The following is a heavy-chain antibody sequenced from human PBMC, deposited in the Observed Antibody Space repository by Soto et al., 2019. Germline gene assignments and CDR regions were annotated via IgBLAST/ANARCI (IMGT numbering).Heavy chain of an antibody. Sequence: PSETLSLTCTVSGGSVSNYYWSWIRQPPGKGLEWIGYMYHSGSSNYNPSLKRRVTISVDTSKNQVSLEVTSVIAADTAVYYCARGPAGLYYHYGLDVWGQGTTVTVSS. CDR2: MYHSGSS. V-gene: IGHV4-59*02. CDR3: ARGPAGLYYHYGLDV. CDR1: GGSVSNYY. J-gene: IGHJ6*02.